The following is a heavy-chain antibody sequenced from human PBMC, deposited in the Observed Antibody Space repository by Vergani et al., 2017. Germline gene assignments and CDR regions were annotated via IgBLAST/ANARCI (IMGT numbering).Heavy chain of an antibody. D-gene: IGHD3-22*01. J-gene: IGHJ4*02. CDR1: GGSISSGGYS. Sequence: QLQLQESGSGLVKPSQTLSLTCAVSGGSISSGGYSWSWIRQPPGKGLEWIGYIYHSGSTYYNPSLKSRVTISVNRSKNQFSLKLCSVTAADTAVYYCARGHDSSGYFYDYWGQGTLVTVSS. V-gene: IGHV4-30-2*01. CDR2: IYHSGST. CDR3: ARGHDSSGYFYDY.